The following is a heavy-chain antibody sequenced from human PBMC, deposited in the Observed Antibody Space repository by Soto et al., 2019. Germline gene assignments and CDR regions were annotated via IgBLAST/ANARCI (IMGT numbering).Heavy chain of an antibody. D-gene: IGHD3-10*01. Sequence: QLVQSGAEVKEPGASVKVSCRASGYTFTGFSITWVRQAPGQGLEWMGWISPYNGNTNYVRKFQDRVTMTTDTSTSTAYMELRSLRSDDTAVYYCGRILYGSGSYQGFDPWGQGTLVTVSS. J-gene: IGHJ5*02. CDR2: ISPYNGNT. CDR3: GRILYGSGSYQGFDP. CDR1: GYTFTGFS. V-gene: IGHV1-18*01.